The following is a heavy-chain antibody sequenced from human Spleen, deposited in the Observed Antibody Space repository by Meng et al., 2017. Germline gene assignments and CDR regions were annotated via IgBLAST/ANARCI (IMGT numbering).Heavy chain of an antibody. CDR3: ARDQEMASIWY. Sequence: ASVKVSCKASGYTFPDYWLHWVRRAPGQRPEWMGRINTHYGGTDYAQKFQARVTMTRDTSTSTASMDLRRLESDDTAVYYCARDQEMASIWYWGQGTLVTVSS. CDR1: GYTFPDYW. J-gene: IGHJ4*02. D-gene: IGHD5-24*01. CDR2: INTHYGGT. V-gene: IGHV1-2*06.